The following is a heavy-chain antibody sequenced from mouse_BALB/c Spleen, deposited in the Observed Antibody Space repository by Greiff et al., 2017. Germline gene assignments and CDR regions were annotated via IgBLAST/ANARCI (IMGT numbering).Heavy chain of an antibody. CDR2: ISDGGSYT. CDR3: ARDLNGPYGGNAMDY. Sequence: EVKLMESGGGLVKPGGSLKLSCAASGFTFSDYYMYWVRQTPEKRLEWVATISDGGSYTYYPDSVKGRFTISRDNAKNNLYLQMSSLKSEDTAMYYCARDLNGPYGGNAMDYWGQGTSVTVSS. CDR1: GFTFSDYY. J-gene: IGHJ4*01. V-gene: IGHV5-4*02. D-gene: IGHD1-1*01.